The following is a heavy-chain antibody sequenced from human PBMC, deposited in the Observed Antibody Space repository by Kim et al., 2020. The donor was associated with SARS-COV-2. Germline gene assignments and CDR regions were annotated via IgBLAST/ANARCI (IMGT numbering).Heavy chain of an antibody. J-gene: IGHJ4*02. Sequence: GGSLRLSCAASGFTFSSYWMHWVRQAPGKGLVWVSRINSDGSSTSYADSVKGRFTISRDNAKNTLYLQMNSLRAEDTAVYYCARESRRWLQLGYWGQGTLVTVSS. V-gene: IGHV3-74*01. CDR3: ARESRRWLQLGY. D-gene: IGHD5-12*01. CDR2: INSDGSST. CDR1: GFTFSSYW.